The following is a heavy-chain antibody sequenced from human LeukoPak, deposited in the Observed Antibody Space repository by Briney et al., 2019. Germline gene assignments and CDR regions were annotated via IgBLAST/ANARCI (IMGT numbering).Heavy chain of an antibody. J-gene: IGHJ6*02. CDR1: GGYISSYY. CDR2: IYYSGST. V-gene: IGHV4-59*08. CDR3: ARLIAVAGTPRVPYYYGMDV. Sequence: SETLSLTCTVSGGYISSYYWSWIRQPPGKGLEWIGYIYYSGSTNYNPSLKSRVTISVDTSKNQFSLKLSSVTAADTAVYYCARLIAVAGTPRVPYYYGMDVWGQGTTVTVSS. D-gene: IGHD6-19*01.